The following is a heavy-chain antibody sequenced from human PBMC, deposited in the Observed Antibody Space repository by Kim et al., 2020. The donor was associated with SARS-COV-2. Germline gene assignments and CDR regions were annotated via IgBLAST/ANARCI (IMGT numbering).Heavy chain of an antibody. J-gene: IGHJ4*02. Sequence: AQRRQGRVTMTTDTSTSTAYMELRSLRSDDTAVYYCARGTGDGYNFYPDYWGQGTLVTVSS. D-gene: IGHD5-12*01. V-gene: IGHV1-18*01. CDR3: ARGTGDGYNFYPDY.